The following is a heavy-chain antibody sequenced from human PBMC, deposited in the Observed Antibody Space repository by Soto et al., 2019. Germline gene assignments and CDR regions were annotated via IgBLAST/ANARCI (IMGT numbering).Heavy chain of an antibody. J-gene: IGHJ6*02. CDR2: IIPISDTT. Sequence: QVQLVQSGAEVKKPGSSVKVSCKASGGTFSSYAISWVRQAPGQGLEWMGGIIPISDTTNYAQKFQGRVTITKDESTSTAYMELSSLRSEDTAVYYCARSQGSSTSLEIYYYYYYGMDVWGQGTTVPVSS. CDR3: ARSQGSSTSLEIYYYYYYGMDV. V-gene: IGHV1-69*01. D-gene: IGHD2-2*01. CDR1: GGTFSSYA.